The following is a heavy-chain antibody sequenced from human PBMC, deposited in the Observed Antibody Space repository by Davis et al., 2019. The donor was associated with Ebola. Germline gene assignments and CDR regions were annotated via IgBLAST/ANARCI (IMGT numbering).Heavy chain of an antibody. D-gene: IGHD6-19*01. V-gene: IGHV1-18*01. CDR2: ISAYNGNT. CDR1: GYTFTSYG. CDR3: ARDGYSSGWYNYGGFDY. J-gene: IGHJ4*02. Sequence: ASVKVSCKASGYTFTSYGISWVRQAPGQGLEWMGWISAYNGNTNYAQKLQGRVTITTDTSTSTAYMELRSLRSDDTAVYYCARDGYSSGWYNYGGFDYWGQGTLVTVSS.